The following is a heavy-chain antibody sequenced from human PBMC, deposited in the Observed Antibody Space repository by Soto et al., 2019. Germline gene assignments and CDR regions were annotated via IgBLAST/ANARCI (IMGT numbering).Heavy chain of an antibody. V-gene: IGHV4-31*03. CDR1: GGSISSGGYY. Sequence: SETLSLTCTVSGGSISSGGYYWSWIRQHPGKGLEWIGYIYYSGTTYYNPSLKSRVTIAVDTSKNQFSLKLSSVSAADTALYYCARCSLVVVPAPGFDPWGRGTLVTVSS. CDR3: ARCSLVVVPAPGFDP. D-gene: IGHD2-2*01. J-gene: IGHJ5*02. CDR2: IYYSGTT.